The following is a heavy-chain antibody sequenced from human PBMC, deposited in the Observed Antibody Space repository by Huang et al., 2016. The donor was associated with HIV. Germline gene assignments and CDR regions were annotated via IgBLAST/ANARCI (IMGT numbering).Heavy chain of an antibody. V-gene: IGHV4-39*01. CDR1: GVSVTRSPWY. J-gene: IGHJ4*02. CDR3: ARDIAIFGEPLDS. D-gene: IGHD3-3*01. Sequence: QPRLQESGPGLVKPSETLSLTCTVSGVSVTRSPWYWVWVRQSPGKGLDWIASINYDGSTYYKSSLKSRLTTSRDTSKNQFSLKLTSVTAADTAVYFCARDIAIFGEPLDSWGQGTAVTVSS. CDR2: INYDGST.